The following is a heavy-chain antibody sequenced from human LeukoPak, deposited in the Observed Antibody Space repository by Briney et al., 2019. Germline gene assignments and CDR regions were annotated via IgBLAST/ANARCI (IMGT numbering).Heavy chain of an antibody. D-gene: IGHD2-15*01. CDR1: GFTFRTYA. Sequence: GGSLRLSCAASGFTFRTYAMSWVRQAPGKGLEWVSAISGGGGSTYYADSVKGRFTISRDNSKNTLFLQMNSLRAEDTAVYYCAKDRYCGGGTCYWSYFDYWGQGTLATVSS. V-gene: IGHV3-23*01. CDR3: AKDRYCGGGTCYWSYFDY. J-gene: IGHJ4*02. CDR2: ISGGGGST.